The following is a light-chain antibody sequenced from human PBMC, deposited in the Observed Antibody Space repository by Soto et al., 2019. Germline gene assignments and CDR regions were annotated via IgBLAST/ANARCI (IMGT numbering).Light chain of an antibody. J-gene: IGKJ4*01. CDR1: QSISSW. CDR2: KAS. V-gene: IGKV1-5*03. CDR3: QQYNSYPHT. Sequence: DIQMTQSPSTLSASVGASVTITCRASQSISSWLAWYQQKPGKAPKLLIYKASSLESGVPSRFSGSGSGAEFTLSISSLQPDAFATYDFQQYNSYPHTVGGGTKGEI.